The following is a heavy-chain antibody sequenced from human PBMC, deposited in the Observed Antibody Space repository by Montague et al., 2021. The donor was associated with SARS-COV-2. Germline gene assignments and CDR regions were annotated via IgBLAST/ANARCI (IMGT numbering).Heavy chain of an antibody. V-gene: IGHV4-31*03. CDR2: IYYSGST. Sequence: TLSLTCTVSGGSFSGYYWSWIRQHPGKGLEWIGYIYYSGSTYYNPSLKSRVTISVDTSKNQFSLKLSSVTAADTAVYYCARVLGGYCSGGSCYRGWYFDLWGRGTLVTVSS. CDR3: ARVLGGYCSGGSCYRGWYFDL. CDR1: GGSFSGYY. J-gene: IGHJ2*01. D-gene: IGHD2-15*01.